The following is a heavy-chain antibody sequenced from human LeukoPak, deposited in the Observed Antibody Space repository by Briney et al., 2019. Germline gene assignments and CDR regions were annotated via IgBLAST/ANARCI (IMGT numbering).Heavy chain of an antibody. D-gene: IGHD3-3*01. CDR1: GDSVSSNNAV. J-gene: IGHJ4*02. Sequence: SQTLSLTCAISGDSVSSNNAVWAWIRQSPSTGLELLGRTYCRSQWYRDYAVSLRSRININPDTSRNQFSLQLNSVTPEDTAVYYTRGSYGFGGFWDYYFDYWGQGTLVTVSS. CDR2: TYCRSQWYR. V-gene: IGHV6-1*01. CDR3: RGSYGFGGFWDYYFDY.